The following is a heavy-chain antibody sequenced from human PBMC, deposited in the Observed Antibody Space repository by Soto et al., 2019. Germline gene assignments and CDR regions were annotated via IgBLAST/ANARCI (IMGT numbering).Heavy chain of an antibody. CDR2: IYYSGST. CDR3: ARETSPAYGMDV. CDR1: GGSISSYY. J-gene: IGHJ6*02. Sequence: QVQLQESGPGLVKPSETLSLTCTVSGGSISSYYWSWIRQPPGKGLEWIGYIYYSGSTNYNPSLKSRVTISVDTSKNQFSLKLSSVTAADTAVYYCARETSPAYGMDVWGQGTTVTVSS. V-gene: IGHV4-59*01.